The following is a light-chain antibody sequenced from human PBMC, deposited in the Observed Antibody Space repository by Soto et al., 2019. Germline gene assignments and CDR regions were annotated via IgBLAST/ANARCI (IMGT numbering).Light chain of an antibody. CDR3: QQYGSSPYT. V-gene: IGKV3-20*01. J-gene: IGKJ4*01. Sequence: EIVLTQSPAPLSLAPGERAAVSCRTSQSVSSYLAWYQQKPGQAPRLLIYGASSRATGIPDRFSGSGSGTDLTLPIRGLEPEDLAVYYCQQYGSSPYTFGGGTKGDIK. CDR2: GAS. CDR1: QSVSSY.